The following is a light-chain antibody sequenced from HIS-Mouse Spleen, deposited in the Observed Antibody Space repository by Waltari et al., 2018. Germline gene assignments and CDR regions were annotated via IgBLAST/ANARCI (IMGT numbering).Light chain of an antibody. CDR3: SSYTSSSTVV. Sequence: QSALTQPASVSGSPGQSITISCTVTSSDVGGYNYVSWYQQRPGKAPKPMLYDVSTRPLVVSSRDPGSKSGTADCLTISGLQAEDEADYYCSSYTSSSTVVFGGGTKLTVL. CDR1: SSDVGGYNY. V-gene: IGLV2-14*03. CDR2: DVS. J-gene: IGLJ2*01.